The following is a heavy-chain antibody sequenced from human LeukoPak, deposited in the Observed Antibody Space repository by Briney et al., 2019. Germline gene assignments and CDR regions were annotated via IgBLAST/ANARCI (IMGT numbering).Heavy chain of an antibody. CDR2: IYYSGST. CDR1: GGSISRYY. D-gene: IGHD2-2*01. J-gene: IGHJ5*02. V-gene: IGHV4-59*08. CDR3: ARHRIVVVPAAKKGRWFDP. Sequence: SETLSLTCTVSGGSISRYYWSWIRQPPGKGLEWIGYIYYSGSTNYNPSLKSRVTISVDTSKNQFSLKLSSVTAADTAVYYCARHRIVVVPAAKKGRWFDPWGQGTLVTVSS.